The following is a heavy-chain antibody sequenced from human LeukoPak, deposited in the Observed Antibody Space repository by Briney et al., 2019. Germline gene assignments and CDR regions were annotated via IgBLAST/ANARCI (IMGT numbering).Heavy chain of an antibody. CDR2: INPNSGGT. V-gene: IGHV1-2*02. Sequence: ASVKVSCKASGYTFTSYGMSWVRQAPGQGLEWMGWINPNSGGTNYAQKFQGRVTMTRDTSISTAYMELSRLRSDDTAVYYCARGSCSSTSCHPALNWFDPWGQGTLVTVSS. J-gene: IGHJ5*02. CDR3: ARGSCSSTSCHPALNWFDP. D-gene: IGHD2-2*01. CDR1: GYTFTSYG.